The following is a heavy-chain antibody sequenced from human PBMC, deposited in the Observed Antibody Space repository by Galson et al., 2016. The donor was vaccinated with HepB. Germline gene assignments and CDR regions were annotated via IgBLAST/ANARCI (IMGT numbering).Heavy chain of an antibody. J-gene: IGHJ6*04. CDR3: ARDYYRGMDV. CDR1: GFTFSSYD. CDR2: ISSGSSYI. Sequence: SLRLSCAASGFTFSSYDMNWVRQAPGKGLEWLSCISSGSSYIYYADSVKGRFTISRDNANNSLYLQMNSLRAEDTAVYYCARDYYRGMDVWGKGTTVTVSS. V-gene: IGHV3-21*01.